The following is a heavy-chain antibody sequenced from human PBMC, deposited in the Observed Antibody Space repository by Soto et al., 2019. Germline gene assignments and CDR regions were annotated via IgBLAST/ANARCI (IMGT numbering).Heavy chain of an antibody. J-gene: IGHJ6*02. D-gene: IGHD2-15*01. CDR3: ASFKRCSGSSCYCDAMDV. Sequence: QVQLVQSGAEVKKPGSSVKVSCEASGGTFSTHTISWVRQAPGQGLEWMGRIIPRLGIVDYAQRLQGRVTIIADKSRSTAYMELNSLRSEDTAVYYCASFKRCSGSSCYCDAMDVWGQGTTVTVSS. CDR1: GGTFSTHT. V-gene: IGHV1-69*02. CDR2: IIPRLGIV.